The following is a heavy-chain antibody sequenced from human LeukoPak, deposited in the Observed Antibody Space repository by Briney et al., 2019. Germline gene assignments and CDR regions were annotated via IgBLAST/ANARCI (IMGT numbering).Heavy chain of an antibody. J-gene: IGHJ4*02. CDR3: ARPSLFGESYYFDY. D-gene: IGHD3-10*01. CDR1: GYTFTGYY. V-gene: IGHV1-2*02. CDR2: INPNSGGT. Sequence: ASVKVSCKASGYTFTGYYMHWVRQAPGQGLEWKGWINPNSGGTNYAQKFQGRVTMTRDTSISTAYMELSRLRSDDTAVYYCARPSLFGESYYFDYWGQGTLVTVSS.